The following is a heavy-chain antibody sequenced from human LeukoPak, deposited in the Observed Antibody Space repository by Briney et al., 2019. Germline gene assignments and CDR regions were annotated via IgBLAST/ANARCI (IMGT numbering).Heavy chain of an antibody. Sequence: GGSLRLSCAASGFTFSSYAMHWVRQGPGKGLGWVAIISSDGNDRYYADSVRGRFTISRDNSKNTLYLQMNSLRAEDTAVYYCARGDYFDSSAYYSLDSWGQGTLVTVSS. CDR2: ISSDGNDR. D-gene: IGHD3-22*01. CDR3: ARGDYFDSSAYYSLDS. CDR1: GFTFSSYA. J-gene: IGHJ4*02. V-gene: IGHV3-30*01.